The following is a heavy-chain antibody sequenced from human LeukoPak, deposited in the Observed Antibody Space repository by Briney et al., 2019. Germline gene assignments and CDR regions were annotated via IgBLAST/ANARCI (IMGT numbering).Heavy chain of an antibody. V-gene: IGHV5-51*01. CDR3: ARFGGVVVPAAIPAWFDP. Sequence: GESLKISCKGSGYSFRSYWIGWVRQMPGKGLEWMGIIYPGDSETRYSPSFQGQVTISADKSISTAYLQWSSLKASDTAMYYCARFGGVVVPAAIPAWFDPWGQGTLVTVSS. J-gene: IGHJ5*02. CDR1: GYSFRSYW. CDR2: IYPGDSET. D-gene: IGHD2-2*02.